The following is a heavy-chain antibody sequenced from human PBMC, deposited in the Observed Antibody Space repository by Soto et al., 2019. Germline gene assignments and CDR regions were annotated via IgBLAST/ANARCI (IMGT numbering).Heavy chain of an antibody. Sequence: QVQLVQSGAEVKKSGASVKVSCKASGYTFTSSGISWVRQAPGQGLEWMGLISGYNDNTNYAQKFQGRVTMTADTPTSTAYMELRSLRSDDTAVYFCGREYSSSWNHIDYWGQGTLVTVSS. CDR2: ISGYNDNT. J-gene: IGHJ4*02. D-gene: IGHD6-13*01. CDR3: GREYSSSWNHIDY. CDR1: GYTFTSSG. V-gene: IGHV1-18*01.